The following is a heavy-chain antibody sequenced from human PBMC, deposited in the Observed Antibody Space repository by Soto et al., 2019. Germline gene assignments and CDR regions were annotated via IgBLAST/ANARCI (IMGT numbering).Heavy chain of an antibody. CDR3: ARSGPAAGY. CDR1: GYTVTIYA. CDR2: IRAYNGKT. V-gene: IGHV1-18*01. Sequence: QVQLVQSGAEVKKPGASEKVSCKASGYTVTIYAIIWVRQGPGQGLEWMGWIRAYNGKTNYAQQHQGRVTMTTATSTTTADMELRSLRSDDTAVYYCARSGPAAGYWGQGNLVSVSS. J-gene: IGHJ4*02. D-gene: IGHD3-10*01.